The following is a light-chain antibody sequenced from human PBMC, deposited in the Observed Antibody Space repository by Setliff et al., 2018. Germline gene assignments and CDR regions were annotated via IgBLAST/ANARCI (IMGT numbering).Light chain of an antibody. V-gene: IGLV2-14*01. Sequence: QSALAQPASVSGSPGQSITISCTGTSSDVGGYNYVSWYQQHPGKAPKLMIYEVSNWPSGVSNRFSASKSGNTASLTISGLQAEDEAEYYCNSFTSGNTWVFGGGTKVTVL. J-gene: IGLJ3*02. CDR2: EVS. CDR1: SSDVGGYNY. CDR3: NSFTSGNTWV.